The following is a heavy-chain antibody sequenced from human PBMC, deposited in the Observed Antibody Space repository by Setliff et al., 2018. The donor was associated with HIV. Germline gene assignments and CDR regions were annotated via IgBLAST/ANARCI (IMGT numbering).Heavy chain of an antibody. Sequence: LSLTCAVSGYSISSGYYWGWIRQPPGKGLEWIGSIYHSGTTYYNPSLKSRVTISVDTPKNQFSLKLTSVTAADTAVYYCARVVGLSALDYWGQGTLVTVSS. J-gene: IGHJ4*02. D-gene: IGHD2-21*01. CDR2: IYHSGTT. CDR1: GYSISSGYY. V-gene: IGHV4-38-2*01. CDR3: ARVVGLSALDY.